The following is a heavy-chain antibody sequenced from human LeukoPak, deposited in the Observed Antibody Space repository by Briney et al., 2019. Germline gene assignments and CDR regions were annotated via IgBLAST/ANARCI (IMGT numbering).Heavy chain of an antibody. Sequence: PGGSLRLSCEASGFIFSSYSMNWVRQAPGKGLEWASSISSGSSFIHYADSVKGRFTISRDNAKNSLYLQMNSLTDEDTAVYYCARDLFGTRSWFDPWGQGTLVTVSS. CDR2: ISSGSSFI. J-gene: IGHJ5*02. V-gene: IGHV3-21*01. D-gene: IGHD3-3*01. CDR1: GFIFSSYS. CDR3: ARDLFGTRSWFDP.